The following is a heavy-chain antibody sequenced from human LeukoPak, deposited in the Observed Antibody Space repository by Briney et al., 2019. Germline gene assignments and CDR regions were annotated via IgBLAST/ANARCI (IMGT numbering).Heavy chain of an antibody. J-gene: IGHJ4*02. Sequence: GGSLRLSCVASGFTVSGHYMSWVREAPGKGLGWVSAIYTDGSTFYAGSVKGRFTISRDKSENTLYLQMNSLRVEDTAVYYCARDRPAGGVGDFDHWRQGTLVTVSS. CDR1: GFTVSGHY. D-gene: IGHD3-16*01. CDR2: IYTDGST. CDR3: ARDRPAGGVGDFDH. V-gene: IGHV3-66*01.